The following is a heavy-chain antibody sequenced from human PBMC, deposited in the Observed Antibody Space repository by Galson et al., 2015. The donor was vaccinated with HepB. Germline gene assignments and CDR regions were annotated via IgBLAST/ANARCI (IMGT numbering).Heavy chain of an antibody. V-gene: IGHV4-34*01. CDR2: ITHSGST. CDR1: GGSFSGYY. J-gene: IGHJ3*02. Sequence: SETLSLTCAVYGGSFSGYYWGWIRRPPGKGLEWIGEITHSGSTTYNPSLKSRVTISAVRSKNQFSLKLSSVTAAETAVYYCASSSSSWLPDAFDIWGQGTMVTVSP. D-gene: IGHD6-13*01. CDR3: ASSSSSWLPDAFDI.